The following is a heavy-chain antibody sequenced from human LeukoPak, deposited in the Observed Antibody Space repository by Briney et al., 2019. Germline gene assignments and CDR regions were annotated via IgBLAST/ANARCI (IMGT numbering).Heavy chain of an antibody. V-gene: IGHV4-39*01. Sequence: SETLSLTCSVSGDSISSSSYYWGWIRQPPGKGLEWIGSIYYSGSTYYNPSLKSRVTISVDTSKNQFSLKLSSVTAADTAVYYCARRKLTMVRGVPSWFDPWGQGTLVTVSS. CDR3: ARRKLTMVRGVPSWFDP. D-gene: IGHD3-10*01. CDR2: IYYSGST. J-gene: IGHJ5*02. CDR1: GDSISSSSYY.